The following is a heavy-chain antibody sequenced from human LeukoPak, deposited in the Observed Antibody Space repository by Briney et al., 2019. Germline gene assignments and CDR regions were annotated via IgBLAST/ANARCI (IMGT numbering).Heavy chain of an antibody. J-gene: IGHJ1*01. CDR3: ARERSYYYDRSGYSDFQH. CDR1: GYTFTVYN. D-gene: IGHD3-22*01. Sequence: ASVKVSCKASGYTFTVYNMHWVRQAPGQGLEWRGWINPNSGGTNYAQKFRGRDTMTRDTIISTAYMELSRLRYDDTAVYYCARERSYYYDRSGYSDFQHWGQGTLVTVSS. V-gene: IGHV1-2*02. CDR2: INPNSGGT.